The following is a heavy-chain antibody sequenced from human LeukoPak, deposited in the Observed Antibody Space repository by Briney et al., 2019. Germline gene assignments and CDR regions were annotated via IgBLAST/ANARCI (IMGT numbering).Heavy chain of an antibody. V-gene: IGHV4-4*02. CDR2: IYHRGST. CDR3: ASQDSGYDYVY. Sequence: PSETLSLTCAVSGDSIRSSNWWRGVRQPPGKGVEWIGEIYHRGSTNYNPSLKSRVTISVDKSKNQFSLKLSSVTAADTAVYYCASQDSGYDYVYWGQGTLVTVSS. J-gene: IGHJ4*02. CDR1: GDSIRSSNW. D-gene: IGHD5-12*01.